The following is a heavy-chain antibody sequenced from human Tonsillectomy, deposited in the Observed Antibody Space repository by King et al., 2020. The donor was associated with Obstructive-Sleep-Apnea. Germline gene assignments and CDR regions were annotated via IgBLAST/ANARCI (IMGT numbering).Heavy chain of an antibody. CDR3: AKDNHILRYFDWLLSPHAFDI. CDR2: ISWNSGSI. J-gene: IGHJ3*02. CDR1: GFTIDDYA. V-gene: IGHV3-9*01. D-gene: IGHD3-9*01. Sequence: QLVQSGGGLVQPGRSLRLSCAASGFTIDDYAMHWVRHAPGKGLEWVSGISWNSGSIGYADSVKGRFTISRDNAKNSLYLQMNSLRAEDTALYYCAKDNHILRYFDWLLSPHAFDIWGQGTMVTVSS.